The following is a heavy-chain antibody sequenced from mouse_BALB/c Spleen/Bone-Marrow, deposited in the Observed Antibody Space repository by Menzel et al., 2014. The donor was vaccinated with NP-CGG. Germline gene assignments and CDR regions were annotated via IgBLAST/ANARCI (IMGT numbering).Heavy chain of an antibody. CDR3: TRETAVVADFDY. CDR2: IHYSGYT. V-gene: IGHV3-1*02. Sequence: EVHLVESGPDLVKPSQSLSLTCTVTGYSITSGYGWHWIRQFPGNKLEWMGYIHYSGYTDYNPSLKSRISITRDTSKNQFFLQVNSVTTEDTATYYCTRETAVVADFDYWGQGTTLTVSS. CDR1: GYSITSGYG. D-gene: IGHD1-1*01. J-gene: IGHJ2*01.